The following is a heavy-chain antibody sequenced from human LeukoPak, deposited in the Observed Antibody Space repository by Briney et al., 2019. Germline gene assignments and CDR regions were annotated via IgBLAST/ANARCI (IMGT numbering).Heavy chain of an antibody. Sequence: PGGSLRLSCAASGFNFSTSAMSWVRQAPDKGLEWVSSVFGSGGATFYADSVKGRCTISRDNSKNTLYLQMNSLRAEDTAVHYCAKDLEYTYYFDSWGQGTLLTVSS. CDR1: GFNFSTSA. CDR2: VFGSGGAT. D-gene: IGHD3-3*01. CDR3: AKDLEYTYYFDS. V-gene: IGHV3-23*01. J-gene: IGHJ4*02.